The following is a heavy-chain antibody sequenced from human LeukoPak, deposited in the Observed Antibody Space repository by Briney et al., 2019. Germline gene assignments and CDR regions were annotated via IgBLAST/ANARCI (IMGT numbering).Heavy chain of an antibody. CDR3: ARGSSNIAGRDNWFDS. CDR2: ISTSSSYI. Sequence: GGSLTLSCAASGFTFSSYSMNWVRQGPGKGLEWVSSISTSSSYIDYADSVKGRFTISRDNARKSLYLQMNSLRADDTAVYYCARGSSNIAGRDNWFDSWGQGTLVTVSS. V-gene: IGHV3-21*01. J-gene: IGHJ5*01. CDR1: GFTFSSYS. D-gene: IGHD6-6*01.